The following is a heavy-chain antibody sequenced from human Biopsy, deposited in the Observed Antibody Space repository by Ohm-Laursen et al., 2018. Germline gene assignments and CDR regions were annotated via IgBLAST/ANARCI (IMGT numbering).Heavy chain of an antibody. CDR3: ARRDETDGYNPYYYGIGV. CDR1: GGSISTSTYF. J-gene: IGHJ6*02. Sequence: SETLSLTCIVSGGSISTSTYFWGWIRQPPGRGLEWIGGLYFSGSTYYNPSLKSRVTVSVDTSNNQFSLKLNSVTAADTAVYYCARRDETDGYNPYYYGIGVWGQGTTVTVSS. D-gene: IGHD5-24*01. CDR2: LYFSGST. V-gene: IGHV4-39*01.